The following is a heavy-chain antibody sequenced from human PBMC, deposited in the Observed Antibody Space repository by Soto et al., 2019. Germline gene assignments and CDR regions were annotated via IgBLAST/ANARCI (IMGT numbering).Heavy chain of an antibody. Sequence: EVQLVESGGGLVQPGGSLRLSCAASGFTFSNYWILWVRQVPGKGLVWVSRVNSDGTSTSYADFVKGRFTITRDNAKNTVYLQMDNLGADDTAVYYCTRGGTTTTYWGLFSYWGQGALVAVSS. CDR3: TRGGTTTTYWGLFSY. V-gene: IGHV3-74*03. CDR2: VNSDGTST. CDR1: GFTFSNYW. D-gene: IGHD7-27*01. J-gene: IGHJ4*02.